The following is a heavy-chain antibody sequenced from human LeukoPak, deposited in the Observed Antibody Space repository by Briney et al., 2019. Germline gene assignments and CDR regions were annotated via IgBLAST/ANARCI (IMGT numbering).Heavy chain of an antibody. V-gene: IGHV1-2*02. CDR3: AREHRRYCSSTSCYHDSFDI. CDR2: INPNSGDT. Sequence: PLASVKVSCKASGYTFTGYYMHWVRQAPGQGLEWMGWINPNSGDTNHAQNFQGRVTMTRDTSISTAYMELNRLRSDDTAVYYCAREHRRYCSSTSCYHDSFDIWGQGTMVTVSS. D-gene: IGHD2-2*01. J-gene: IGHJ3*02. CDR1: GYTFTGYY.